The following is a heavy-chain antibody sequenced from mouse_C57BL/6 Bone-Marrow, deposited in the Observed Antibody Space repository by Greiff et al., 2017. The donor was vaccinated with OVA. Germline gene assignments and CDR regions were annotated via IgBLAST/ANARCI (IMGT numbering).Heavy chain of an antibody. V-gene: IGHV1-81*01. CDR2: IYPRSGNT. J-gene: IGHJ4*01. CDR1: GYTFTSYG. D-gene: IGHD1-1*01. Sequence: VQLQESGAELARPGASVKLSCKASGYTFTSYGISWVKQRTGPGLEWIGEIYPRSGNTYYNAKFKGKATLTADKSSSTAYMELRSLTSEDSAVYFCAITTVVATRAMDYWGQGTSVTVSS. CDR3: AITTVVATRAMDY.